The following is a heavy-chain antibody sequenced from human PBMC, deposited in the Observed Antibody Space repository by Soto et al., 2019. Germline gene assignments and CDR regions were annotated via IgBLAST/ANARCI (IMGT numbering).Heavy chain of an antibody. CDR1: GGSISSSSYY. D-gene: IGHD2-2*01. CDR2: IYYSGST. CDR3: ARGANLGYCSSTSCYGKGGY. Sequence: QLQLQESGPGLVKPSETLSLTCTVSGGSISSSSYYWGWIRQPPGKGLEWIGSIYYSGSTYYNPSLKSRVTISVDTSKNQFSLKLSSVTAADTAVYYCARGANLGYCSSTSCYGKGGYWGQGTLVTVSS. V-gene: IGHV4-39*01. J-gene: IGHJ4*02.